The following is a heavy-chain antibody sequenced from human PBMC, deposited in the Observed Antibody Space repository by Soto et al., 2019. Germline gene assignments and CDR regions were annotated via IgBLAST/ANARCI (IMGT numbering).Heavy chain of an antibody. D-gene: IGHD3-10*01. CDR2: ISRSGTT. CDR1: GGYFNDNY. J-gene: IGHJ4*02. CDR3: ATSLWFGTQVEV. Sequence: QVQLQQWGAGLLKPSETLSLSCAVYGGYFNDNYYTWFRQPPGKGLEWIGEISRSGTTKYIPSLKGRASISFDTSKNQVSMKVTSVTAEDTAVYYCATSLWFGTQVEVWGQGALVTVSS. V-gene: IGHV4-34*01.